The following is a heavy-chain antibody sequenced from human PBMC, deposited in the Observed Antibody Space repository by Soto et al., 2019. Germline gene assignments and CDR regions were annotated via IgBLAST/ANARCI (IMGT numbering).Heavy chain of an antibody. Sequence: PGGSLRLSCKGSGYSFTSYWIGWVRQMPGKGLEWMGIIYPGDSDTRYSPSFQGQVTISADKSISTAYLQWSSLKASDTAMYYCARSRDIAARPLGGGYYMDVWGKGTTVTVSS. V-gene: IGHV5-51*01. J-gene: IGHJ6*03. CDR2: IYPGDSDT. D-gene: IGHD6-6*01. CDR1: GYSFTSYW. CDR3: ARSRDIAARPLGGGYYMDV.